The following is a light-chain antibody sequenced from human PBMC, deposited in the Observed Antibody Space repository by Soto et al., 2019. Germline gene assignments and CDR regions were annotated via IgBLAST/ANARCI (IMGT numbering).Light chain of an antibody. J-gene: IGKJ4*01. Sequence: EIVMTQSPAALSVSPGERATLSCRASQSVGISLAWYQQRPGQPPRLLIYGISTRTIGVPARFSGSGSGTEVTLTISSLQSEDFAVYYCQQYQDWPPLTFGGGTKVEIK. CDR2: GIS. V-gene: IGKV3-15*01. CDR1: QSVGIS. CDR3: QQYQDWPPLT.